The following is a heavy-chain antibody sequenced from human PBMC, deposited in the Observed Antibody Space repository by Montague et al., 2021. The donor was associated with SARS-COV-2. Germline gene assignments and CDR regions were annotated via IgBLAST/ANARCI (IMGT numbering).Heavy chain of an antibody. CDR2: IKQSGST. D-gene: IGHD3-22*01. Sequence: SETLSLTCTVSGGSMSDHYWAWIRQPPGKGLEWIGDIKQSGSTNYNPSLKSRGTISVDTSKNQFSLKLTSVTAADTAVYFCARGHLSVSMIVVVFTSASYYFDYGGQGAQVTVSS. CDR3: ARGHLSVSMIVVVFTSASYYFDY. J-gene: IGHJ4*02. CDR1: GGSMSDHY. V-gene: IGHV4-34*01.